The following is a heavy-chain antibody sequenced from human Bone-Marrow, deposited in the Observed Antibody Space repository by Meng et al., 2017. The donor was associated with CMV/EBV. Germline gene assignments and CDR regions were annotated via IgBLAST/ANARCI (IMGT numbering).Heavy chain of an antibody. V-gene: IGHV4-39*07. Sequence: GSLRLSCTVSGGSISSRSYYWGWIRQPPGKGLEWIGSIYYSGSTYYNPSLKSRVTISVDTSKNQFSLKLSSVTAADTAVYYCARRPLIWGKIDYWGQGTLVTVSS. CDR1: GGSISSRSYY. CDR3: ARRPLIWGKIDY. J-gene: IGHJ4*02. CDR2: IYYSGST. D-gene: IGHD3-16*01.